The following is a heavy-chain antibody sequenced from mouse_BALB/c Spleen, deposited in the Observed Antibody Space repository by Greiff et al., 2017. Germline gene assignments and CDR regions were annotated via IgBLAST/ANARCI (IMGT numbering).Heavy chain of an antibody. J-gene: IGHJ3*01. CDR3: TRGDKAWFAY. Sequence: VQLQQSGAELVRPGASVKLSCKASGYTFTSYWINWVKQRPGQGLEWIGNIYPSDSYTNYNQKFKDKATLTVDKSSSTAYMQLSSPTSEDSAVYYCTRGDKAWFAYWGQGTLVTVSA. CDR2: IYPSDSYT. CDR1: GYTFTSYW. V-gene: IGHV1-69*02.